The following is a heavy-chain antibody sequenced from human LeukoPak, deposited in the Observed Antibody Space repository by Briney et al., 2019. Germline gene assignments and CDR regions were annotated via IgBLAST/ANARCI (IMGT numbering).Heavy chain of an antibody. CDR1: GFTFSSYA. CDR2: IYGSGGRT. Sequence: PGGSLRLSCAASGFTFSSYAMSWVRQAPGKGLEWVSAIYGSGGRTFYADSVKGRFTISRDNSKNTLYLQMNRLRADDTAVYYCAKGDLYSSSSLGYYYMDVWGKGTTVTVSS. D-gene: IGHD6-6*01. CDR3: AKGDLYSSSSLGYYYMDV. J-gene: IGHJ6*03. V-gene: IGHV3-23*01.